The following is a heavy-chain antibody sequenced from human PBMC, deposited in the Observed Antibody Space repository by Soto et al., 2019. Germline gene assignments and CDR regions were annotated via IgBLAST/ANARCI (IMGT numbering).Heavy chain of an antibody. CDR3: AREGDFYDSSGYWLDY. J-gene: IGHJ4*02. CDR2: IWYDGSNQ. CDR1: GFIFSTYG. Sequence: QVQLVESGGGVVQPGRSLRLSCAASGFIFSTYGMHWVRQAPGKGLEWVAIIWYDGSNQYYADSVKGRFTISRDNFKNTLYLQMNSLRAEDTAVYYCAREGDFYDSSGYWLDYWGQGTLVTVSS. V-gene: IGHV3-33*01. D-gene: IGHD3-22*01.